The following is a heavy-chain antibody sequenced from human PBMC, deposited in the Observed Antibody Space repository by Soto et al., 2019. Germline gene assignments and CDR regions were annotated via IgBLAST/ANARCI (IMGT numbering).Heavy chain of an antibody. CDR2: ISAHNGNT. CDR3: ARVRYGDY. D-gene: IGHD1-1*01. J-gene: IGHJ4*02. CDR1: GYGFTTYG. Sequence: QVHLVQSGAEVKKPGASVKVSCKGSGYGFTTYGITWVRQAPGQGLEWMAWISAHNGNTNYAQKLQGRVTVTRDTSTSTAYMELRSLSYDDTAVDYCARVRYGDYWGQGALVTVSS. V-gene: IGHV1-18*01.